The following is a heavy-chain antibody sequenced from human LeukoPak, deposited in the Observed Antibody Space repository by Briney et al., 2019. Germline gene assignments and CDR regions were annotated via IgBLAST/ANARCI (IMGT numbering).Heavy chain of an antibody. V-gene: IGHV3-48*03. CDR2: ISSSGTTT. Sequence: PGGSLRLSCAAPGVSFSVSEMQWVRQAPGKGLEWISDISSSGTTTYYADSVKGRFTISRDNAKNSLYLQMNSLRAEDTAVYYCTTLIVPTNFDYWGQGTLVTVSS. D-gene: IGHD5-12*01. CDR1: GVSFSVSE. J-gene: IGHJ4*02. CDR3: TTLIVPTNFDY.